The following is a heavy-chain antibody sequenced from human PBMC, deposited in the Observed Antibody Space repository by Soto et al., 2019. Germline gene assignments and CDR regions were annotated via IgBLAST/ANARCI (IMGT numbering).Heavy chain of an antibody. CDR3: ARDPALWAAAGTFDY. J-gene: IGHJ4*02. CDR2: ISSSSSHI. V-gene: IGHV3-21*01. CDR1: EFTISSYG. Sequence: EVQLVESGGGLVKPGGSLRLSCAASEFTISSYGMNWVRQAPGKGLEWVSSISSSSSHIYYADSVKGRFTISRDNAKNSLYLQMSSLRAEDTAVYYCARDPALWAAAGTFDYWGQGTLVTVSS. D-gene: IGHD6-13*01.